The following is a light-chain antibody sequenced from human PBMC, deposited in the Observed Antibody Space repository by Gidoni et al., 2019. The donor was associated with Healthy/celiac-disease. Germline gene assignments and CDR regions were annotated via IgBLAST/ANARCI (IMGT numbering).Light chain of an antibody. CDR2: AAS. J-gene: IGKJ1*01. Sequence: PMTQSPSSLSASVGDRVTITGWASQSISSYLIWYQQKPGKAPQLLIYAASSLQGGVPTRCSGSGSGTDFTPTSSSQQPEDFATYYWQQSYSTPTFGQGTKVEIK. CDR3: QQSYSTPT. CDR1: QSISSY. V-gene: IGKV1-39*01.